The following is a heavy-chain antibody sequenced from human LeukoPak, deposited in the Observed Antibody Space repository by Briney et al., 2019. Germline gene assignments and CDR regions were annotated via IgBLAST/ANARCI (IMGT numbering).Heavy chain of an antibody. CDR1: GFTFSSCV. D-gene: IGHD5-12*01. V-gene: IGHV3-30*19. Sequence: GGSLRLSCAASGFTFSSCVMHWVRQAPGKGLEWVAVISYDGSNKYYADSVKGRFTISRDNSKNTLYLQMNSLRAEDTAVYYCARGWSQNIVPSAELYYYYYYGMDVWGQGTTVTVSS. CDR3: ARGWSQNIVPSAELYYYYYYGMDV. J-gene: IGHJ6*02. CDR2: ISYDGSNK.